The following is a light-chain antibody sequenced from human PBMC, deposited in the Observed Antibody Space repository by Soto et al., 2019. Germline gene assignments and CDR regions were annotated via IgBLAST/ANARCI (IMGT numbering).Light chain of an antibody. CDR1: PSDVGAYNS. Sequence: QSVMTPPPSASGSPGRSVTTSCPGTPSDVGAYNSAAWYQHRRGSAPKLLVYEVNKRPSGVPGRFSGSKSGNPASLTVSGLQAEDEADYYYTSHAGTSNFPDSVGTGTKVTVL. J-gene: IGLJ1*01. V-gene: IGLV2-8*01. CDR2: EVN. CDR3: TSHAGTSNFPDS.